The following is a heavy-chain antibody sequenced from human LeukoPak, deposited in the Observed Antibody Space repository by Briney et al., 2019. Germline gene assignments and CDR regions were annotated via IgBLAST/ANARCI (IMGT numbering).Heavy chain of an antibody. J-gene: IGHJ5*02. CDR3: AKSITMIVVVMAA. D-gene: IGHD3-22*01. CDR1: GFTFSSYA. Sequence: GGSLRLSCVASGFTFSSYAMSWVRQAPGKGLEWVSAISGSGGRPYYADSVKGRFTISRDNSKNTLYLQMNSLRAEDTAVYYCAKSITMIVVVMAAWGQGTLVTVSS. V-gene: IGHV3-23*01. CDR2: ISGSGGRP.